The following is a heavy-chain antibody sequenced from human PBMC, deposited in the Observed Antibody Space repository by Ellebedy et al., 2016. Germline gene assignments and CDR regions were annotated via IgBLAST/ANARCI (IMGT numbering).Heavy chain of an antibody. V-gene: IGHV4-39*07. CDR3: AREENYYGSGSFDY. J-gene: IGHJ4*02. CDR1: GDSISSSSYY. D-gene: IGHD3-10*01. CDR2: INYSGST. Sequence: SETLSLXXTVSGDSISSSSYYWGWIRQPPGKGLEWIGSINYSGSTYYNPSLKSRVTISVDTSKNQFSLKLSSVTAADTAVYYCAREENYYGSGSFDYWGQGTLVTVSS.